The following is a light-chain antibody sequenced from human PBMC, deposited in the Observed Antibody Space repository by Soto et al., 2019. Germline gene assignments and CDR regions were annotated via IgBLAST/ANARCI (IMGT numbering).Light chain of an antibody. J-gene: IGKJ4*01. CDR3: QQLNTYPFT. CDR2: AAS. CDR1: QGISSY. Sequence: DIQLTQSPSFLSASVGDRVTITCRASQGISSYLAWYQQKPGKAPKLLIYAASTLQSGVPSRFSGSESGTEFTLTISSLQPEDFATYYGQQLNTYPFTFGGGTKVESK. V-gene: IGKV1-9*01.